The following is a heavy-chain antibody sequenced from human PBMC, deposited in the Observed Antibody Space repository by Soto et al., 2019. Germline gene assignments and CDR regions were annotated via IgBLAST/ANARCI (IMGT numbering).Heavy chain of an antibody. J-gene: IGHJ6*02. D-gene: IGHD3-10*01. Sequence: SETLSLTCTVSGGSFRGYYWGWVRQPPGKGLEWIGEINHSGSSNYHPSLKSRVTISVATSKNQFSLTVNSVTPADTAVYYCARGEITLLGGMDAWGQGTTVTVS. V-gene: IGHV4-34*01. CDR2: INHSGSS. CDR1: GGSFRGYY. CDR3: ARGEITLLGGMDA.